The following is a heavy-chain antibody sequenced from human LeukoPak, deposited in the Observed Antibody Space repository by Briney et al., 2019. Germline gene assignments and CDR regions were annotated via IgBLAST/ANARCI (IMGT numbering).Heavy chain of an antibody. V-gene: IGHV4-39*01. J-gene: IGHJ4*02. CDR1: GGSISSSNYY. D-gene: IGHD3-10*01. CDR2: IFYSGST. CDR3: ARHVGNSGSGSYLTYFDY. Sequence: SETLSLTCTVSGGSISSSNYYWGWIRQPPGKGLEWIGSIFYSGSTYYNPSLKSRVTISVDTSKNQFSLKLSSVTAADTAVYYCARHVGNSGSGSYLTYFDYWGQGTLVTVSS.